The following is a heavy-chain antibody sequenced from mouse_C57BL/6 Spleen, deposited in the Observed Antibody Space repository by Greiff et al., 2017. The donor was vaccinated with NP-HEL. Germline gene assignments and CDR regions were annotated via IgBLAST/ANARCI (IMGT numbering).Heavy chain of an antibody. Sequence: VQVVESGPGLVQPSQSLSITCTVSGFSLTSYGVHWVRQSPGKGLEWLGVIWRGGSTDYNAAFMSRLSITKDNAKSQVFFKMNSLQADDTAIYYCAKWDAYAMDYWGQGTSVTVSS. V-gene: IGHV2-5*01. D-gene: IGHD4-1*01. CDR3: AKWDAYAMDY. J-gene: IGHJ4*01. CDR1: GFSLTSYG. CDR2: IWRGGST.